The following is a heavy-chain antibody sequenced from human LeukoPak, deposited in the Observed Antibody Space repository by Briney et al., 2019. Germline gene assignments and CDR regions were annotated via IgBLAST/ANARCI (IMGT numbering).Heavy chain of an antibody. CDR3: AKAYSSGWYNWFDP. J-gene: IGHJ5*02. Sequence: GGSLRLSCAASGFTFSNYAMSWVRQAPGKGLEWVSAISGSGGSTYYADSVKGRFTISRDNSKNTLYLQMNSLRAEDTAVYYCAKAYSSGWYNWFDPWGQGTLVTVSS. V-gene: IGHV3-23*01. D-gene: IGHD6-19*01. CDR1: GFTFSNYA. CDR2: ISGSGGST.